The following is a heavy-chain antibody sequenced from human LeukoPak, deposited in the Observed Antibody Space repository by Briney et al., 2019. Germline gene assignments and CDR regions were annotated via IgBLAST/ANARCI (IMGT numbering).Heavy chain of an antibody. J-gene: IGHJ3*02. CDR3: ARSSYYYAADAFDI. V-gene: IGHV4-59*01. CDR1: GDSINSYY. D-gene: IGHD3-10*01. CDR2: IYYSGST. Sequence: SETLSLTCTVSGDSINSYYWSWIRQPPGKGLEWIEYIYYSGSTNYNPSLKSRVTISLDTSKTQFSLKLSSVTTADTAVYYCARSSYYYAADAFDIWGPGTMVTVSS.